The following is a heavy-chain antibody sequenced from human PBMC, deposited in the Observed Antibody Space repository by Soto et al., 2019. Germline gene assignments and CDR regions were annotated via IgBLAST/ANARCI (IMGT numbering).Heavy chain of an antibody. Sequence: GASVKVSCKAPGYTFTSYAMHWVRQVPGQRLEWMGWINAGNGNTKYSQKFQGRVTITRDTSASTAYMELSSLRSEDTAVYYCARALLGYCSSTSCYAGSHDAFDIWGQGTMVTVSS. CDR3: ARALLGYCSSTSCYAGSHDAFDI. D-gene: IGHD2-2*01. J-gene: IGHJ3*02. V-gene: IGHV1-3*01. CDR1: GYTFTSYA. CDR2: INAGNGNT.